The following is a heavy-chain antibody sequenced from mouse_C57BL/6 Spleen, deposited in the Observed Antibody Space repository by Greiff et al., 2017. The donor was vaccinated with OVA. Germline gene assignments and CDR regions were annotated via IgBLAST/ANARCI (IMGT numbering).Heavy chain of an antibody. D-gene: IGHD2-4*01. J-gene: IGHJ2*01. CDR2: ISGGGGNT. CDR1: GFTFSSYT. CDR3: ARHGYYDYDGALDY. V-gene: IGHV5-9*01. Sequence: DVHLVESGGGLVKPGGSLKLSCAASGFTFSSYTMSWVRQTPEKRLEWVATISGGGGNTYYPDSVKGRFTISRDNAKNTLYLQMSSLRSEDTALYYCARHGYYDYDGALDYWGQGTTLTVSS.